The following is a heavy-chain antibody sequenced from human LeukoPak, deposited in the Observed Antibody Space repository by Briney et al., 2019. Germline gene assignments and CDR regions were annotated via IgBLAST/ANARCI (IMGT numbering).Heavy chain of an antibody. Sequence: SETLSLTCTVSGGSISGGSYYWSWIRQPPGKGLEWIGYIYYSGSAKYNLSLKSRVTISVDTSKNQLSLKLSSVTAADTAVYYCARGEYGLFDYWGQGTLVTVSS. CDR3: ARGEYGLFDY. D-gene: IGHD2/OR15-2a*01. CDR2: IYYSGSA. CDR1: GGSISGGSYY. V-gene: IGHV4-61*01. J-gene: IGHJ4*02.